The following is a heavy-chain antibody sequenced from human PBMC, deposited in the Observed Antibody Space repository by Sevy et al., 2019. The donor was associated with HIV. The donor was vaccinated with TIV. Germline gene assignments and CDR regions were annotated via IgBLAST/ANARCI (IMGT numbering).Heavy chain of an antibody. J-gene: IGHJ4*02. CDR1: GFTFSANW. CDR2: IKADGSDK. CDR3: AHETFGRFES. V-gene: IGHV3-7*01. Sequence: GGSLRLSCAASGFTFSANWMNWVRQAPGKGLGWVANIKADGSDKHYVDSVEGRFTISRDNAKNLLILQMNSLRVEDTAVYYCAHETFGRFESWGQGTLVTVSS. D-gene: IGHD3-16*01.